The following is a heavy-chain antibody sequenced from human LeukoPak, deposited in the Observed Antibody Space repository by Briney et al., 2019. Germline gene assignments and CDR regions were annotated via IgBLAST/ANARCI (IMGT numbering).Heavy chain of an antibody. CDR1: DGSISNSF. CDR2: IHTSGST. CDR3: ANSYDGKIVPFDN. V-gene: IGHV4-4*09. Sequence: SETLSLTCTVPDGSISNSFWNWVRQPPGKGLEWIAYIHTSGSTNYNPAFKRRVTLTVDTSKSQFPLRLNSVTASDTAVYYCANSYDGKIVPFDNWGQGNLVTVSS. D-gene: IGHD4-23*01. J-gene: IGHJ4*02.